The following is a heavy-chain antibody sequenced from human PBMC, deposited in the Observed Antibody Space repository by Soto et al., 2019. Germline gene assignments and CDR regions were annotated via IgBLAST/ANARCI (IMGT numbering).Heavy chain of an antibody. Sequence: ASVKVSCNASGYTFTSYAMHWVRQAPGQRLEWMGWINAGNGNTKYSQKFQGRVTITRDTSASTAYMELSSLRSEDTAVYYCARDGAAAGTGWFDPWGQGTLVTVS. D-gene: IGHD6-13*01. CDR2: INAGNGNT. J-gene: IGHJ5*02. V-gene: IGHV1-3*01. CDR3: ARDGAAAGTGWFDP. CDR1: GYTFTSYA.